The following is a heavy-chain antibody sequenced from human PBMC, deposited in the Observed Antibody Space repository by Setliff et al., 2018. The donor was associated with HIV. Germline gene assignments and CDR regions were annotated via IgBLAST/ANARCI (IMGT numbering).Heavy chain of an antibody. V-gene: IGHV3-66*02. CDR3: AKQAFSINMVRGSVSPHFHYYMDV. CDR2: LRSGGAT. J-gene: IGHJ6*03. Sequence: LRLSCVLSGFTVNSNNMNWVRQAPGKGLEWVSVLRSGGATDYAVSVKGRFTISRDNSKNMLYLQMNDLRAEDTATYYCAKQAFSINMVRGSVSPHFHYYMDVWGTGTTVTVAS. CDR1: GFTVNSNN. D-gene: IGHD3-10*01.